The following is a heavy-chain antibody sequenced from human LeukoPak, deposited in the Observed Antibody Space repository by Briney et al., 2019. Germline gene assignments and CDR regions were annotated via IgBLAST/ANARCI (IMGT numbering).Heavy chain of an antibody. Sequence: ASVTVSCTASGYTFTGYYMHWVRQAPGQGLEWMGWINPNSGGTNYAQKFQDRVTMTRDTSISTAYMELSRLRSDDTAVYYCAREQNSSGSTFNWFDPWGQGTLVTVSS. CDR2: INPNSGGT. J-gene: IGHJ5*02. D-gene: IGHD6-19*01. CDR1: GYTFTGYY. V-gene: IGHV1-2*02. CDR3: AREQNSSGSTFNWFDP.